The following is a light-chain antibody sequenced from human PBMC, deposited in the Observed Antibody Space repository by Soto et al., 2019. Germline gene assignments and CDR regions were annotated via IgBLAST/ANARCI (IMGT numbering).Light chain of an antibody. CDR3: TSYVGKDIWV. J-gene: IGLJ3*02. V-gene: IGLV2-8*01. Sequence: QSALTQPPSASGSPGQSVTISCTGTSSDVGAYKYVSWYQKYPGKSPKLMIDDVTKPPSGVPDRFSGSKSGNTASLTVSWLQAEDEADYYCTSYVGKDIWVFGGGTKLTVL. CDR2: DVT. CDR1: SSDVGAYKY.